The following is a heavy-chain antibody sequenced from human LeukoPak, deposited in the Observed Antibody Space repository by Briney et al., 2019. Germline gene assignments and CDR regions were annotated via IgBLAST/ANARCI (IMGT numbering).Heavy chain of an antibody. CDR1: GVSISGYY. CDR2: IYYSGST. CDR3: ARGGASTPNYYFDY. J-gene: IGHJ4*02. D-gene: IGHD1-26*01. Sequence: SETLSLTCTVSGVSISGYYWSWIRQPPGKGLEWIAYIYYSGSTSYSPSLKSRVTISVDTSKNQFSLKLNSVTAADTAVYYCARGGASTPNYYFDYWGQGTLVTVSS. V-gene: IGHV4-59*01.